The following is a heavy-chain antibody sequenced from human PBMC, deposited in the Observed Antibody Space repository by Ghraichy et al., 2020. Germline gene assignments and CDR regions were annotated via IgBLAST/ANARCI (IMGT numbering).Heavy chain of an antibody. V-gene: IGHV4-39*01. CDR3: AGAMVRGVIRGSYYYYGMDV. CDR2: IYYSGST. J-gene: IGHJ6*02. D-gene: IGHD3-10*01. Sequence: SETLSLTCTVSGGSISSSSYYWGWIRQPPGKGLEWIGSIYYSGSTYYNPSLKSRVTISVDTSKNQFSLKLSSVTAADTAVYYCAGAMVRGVIRGSYYYYGMDVWGQGTTVTVSS. CDR1: GGSISSSSYY.